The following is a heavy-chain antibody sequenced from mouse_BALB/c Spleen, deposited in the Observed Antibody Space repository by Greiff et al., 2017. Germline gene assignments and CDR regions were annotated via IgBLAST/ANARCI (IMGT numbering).Heavy chain of an antibody. CDR3: ARARYDYAMDY. CDR2: ISSGSSTI. J-gene: IGHJ4*01. CDR1: GFTFSSFG. D-gene: IGHD2-14*01. V-gene: IGHV5-17*02. Sequence: DVKLVESGGGLVQPGGSRKLSCAASGFTFSSFGMHWVRQTPEKGLEWVAYISSGSSTIYYADTVKGRFTISRDNPKNTLFLQMTSLRSEDTAMYYCARARYDYAMDYWGQGTSVTVSS.